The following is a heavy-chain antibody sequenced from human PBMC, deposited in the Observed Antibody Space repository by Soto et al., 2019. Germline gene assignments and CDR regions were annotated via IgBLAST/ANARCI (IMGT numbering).Heavy chain of an antibody. CDR3: ALITQSYYYYGMDV. J-gene: IGHJ6*02. CDR2: IIPIFGTA. V-gene: IGHV1-69*06. CDR1: GGTCSIYA. Sequence: SVKVSCKASGGTCSIYAISGVVRSPGQGREWMGGIIPIFGTANYAQKFQGRVTITADKSTSTAYMELSSLRSEDTAVYYCALITQSYYYYGMDVWGQGTTVTVSS. D-gene: IGHD3-22*01.